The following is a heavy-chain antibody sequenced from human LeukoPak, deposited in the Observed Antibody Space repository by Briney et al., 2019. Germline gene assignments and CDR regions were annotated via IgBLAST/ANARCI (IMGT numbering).Heavy chain of an antibody. J-gene: IGHJ3*02. D-gene: IGHD1-26*01. V-gene: IGHV1-69*02. CDR3: ARAPMVGVGWGAFDI. CDR1: GGTFSSYT. CDR2: IIPILGIA. Sequence: ASVKVSCKASGGTFSSYTISWVRQAPGQGLEWMGRIIPILGIANYAQKFQGRVTITADKSTSTAYMELSSLRSEDTAVYYCARAPMVGVGWGAFDIWGQGAMVTVSS.